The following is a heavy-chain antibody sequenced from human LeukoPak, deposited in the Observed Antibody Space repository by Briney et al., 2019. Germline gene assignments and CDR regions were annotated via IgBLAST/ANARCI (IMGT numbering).Heavy chain of an antibody. Sequence: GGSLGLSCATSGFPFETNAMSWVRQAPGKGLEWVATIGNTETFYADSVTGRFTISRDNSKNTVNLQMNRLRVEDTAIYYCAKDWIQFNRVFDCFDSWGQGTLVTVSS. CDR3: AKDWIQFNRVFDCFDS. CDR2: IGNTET. D-gene: IGHD5-18*01. V-gene: IGHV3-23*01. CDR1: GFPFETNA. J-gene: IGHJ4*02.